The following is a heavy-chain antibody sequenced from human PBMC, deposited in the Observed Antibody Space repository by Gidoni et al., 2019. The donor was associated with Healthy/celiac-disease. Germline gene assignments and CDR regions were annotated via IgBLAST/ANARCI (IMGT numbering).Heavy chain of an antibody. V-gene: IGHV4-39*01. CDR2: IYYSGST. D-gene: IGHD4-4*01. J-gene: IGHJ5*02. Sequence: GLEWIGSIYYSGSTYYNPSLKSRVTISVDTSKNQFSLKLSSVTAADTAVYYCARHALQEDSKNWFDPWGQGTLVTVSS. CDR3: ARHALQEDSKNWFDP.